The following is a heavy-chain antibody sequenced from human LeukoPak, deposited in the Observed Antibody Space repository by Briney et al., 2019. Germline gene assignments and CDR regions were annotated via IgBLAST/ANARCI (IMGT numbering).Heavy chain of an antibody. Sequence: GGSLRLSCAGSGFTFSTYAMSWVPQAPGKGLEWVSEISGSGGSTHYADSVKGRFTISRDNSKNTLHLQMNSLRAEDTAVYYCATDGLYCSSTNCYFDYWGQGTLVTVSS. CDR3: ATDGLYCSSTNCYFDY. CDR1: GFTFSTYA. V-gene: IGHV3-23*01. J-gene: IGHJ4*02. D-gene: IGHD2-2*01. CDR2: ISGSGGST.